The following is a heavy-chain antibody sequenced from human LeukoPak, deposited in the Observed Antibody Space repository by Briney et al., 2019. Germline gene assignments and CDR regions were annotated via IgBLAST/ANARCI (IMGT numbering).Heavy chain of an antibody. J-gene: IGHJ4*02. CDR1: GYTFTSYD. V-gene: IGHV1-18*01. D-gene: IGHD2-15*01. Sequence: GASVKVSCKSSGYTFTSYDITWVRQAPGQGLEWMGWISARSGYTKYAQKLQGRVTMTSDTSTSAAYMELRSLRSDDTAVYYCAREGSPGYCSGGSCPLDYWGQGTLVTVSS. CDR2: ISARSGYT. CDR3: AREGSPGYCSGGSCPLDY.